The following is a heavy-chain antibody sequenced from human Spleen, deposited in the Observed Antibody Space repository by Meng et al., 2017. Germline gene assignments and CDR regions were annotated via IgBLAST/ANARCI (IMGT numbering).Heavy chain of an antibody. V-gene: IGHV1-2*06. J-gene: IGHJ1*01. Sequence: ASVKVSCKASGYTFTGYYIHWVRQAPGQGLEWMGRINPNSGGANYAQKFQGRITMTRDTSISTVYMELSRLRSDDTAVFYCARVALVADTDVDYVQHWGQGTLVTVSS. D-gene: IGHD2-15*01. CDR1: GYTFTGYY. CDR2: INPNSGGA. CDR3: ARVALVADTDVDYVQH.